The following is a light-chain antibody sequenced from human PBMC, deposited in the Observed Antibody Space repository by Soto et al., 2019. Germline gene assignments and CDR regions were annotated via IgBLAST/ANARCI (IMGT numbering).Light chain of an antibody. CDR2: QDS. Sequence: SYELTQPPSVSVSPGQTASITCSGDKLGDKYACWYQQKPGQSPVLVIYQDSKRPSGNPERFSGSNSGNTATLTISGTQARDEAYYYCQVWDSSTVVFGGGTKLTVL. V-gene: IGLV3-1*01. J-gene: IGLJ2*01. CDR3: QVWDSSTVV. CDR1: KLGDKY.